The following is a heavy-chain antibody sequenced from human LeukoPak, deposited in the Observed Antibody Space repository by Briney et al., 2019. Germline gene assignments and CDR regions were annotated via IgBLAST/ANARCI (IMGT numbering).Heavy chain of an antibody. D-gene: IGHD6-13*01. CDR1: GGSISSYY. CDR2: IYFTGTT. V-gene: IGHV4-4*07. CDR3: ARGSSSSWYSFDF. Sequence: SETLSLTCSVSGGSISSYYWSWIRQPAAKGLEWIGRIYFTGTTNYNPSLQSRVTMSVDTSKYQFSLELSSVTAADTAVYYCARGSSSSWYSFDFWGQGTVVTVSS. J-gene: IGHJ3*01.